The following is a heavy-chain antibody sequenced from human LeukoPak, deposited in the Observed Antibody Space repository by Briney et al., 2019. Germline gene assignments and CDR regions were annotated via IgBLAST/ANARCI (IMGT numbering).Heavy chain of an antibody. Sequence: PGGSLRLSCAASGFTFSSYTMHWIRQAPGKGLEWVSSISGSNSYIFYADSVKGRFTVSRDNAKDSLYLQMNSLRAEDTAVYYCARALTTLTYEGYWGQGTQVTVSS. V-gene: IGHV3-21*01. CDR2: ISGSNSYI. CDR3: ARALTTLTYEGY. J-gene: IGHJ4*02. CDR1: GFTFSSYT. D-gene: IGHD1-1*01.